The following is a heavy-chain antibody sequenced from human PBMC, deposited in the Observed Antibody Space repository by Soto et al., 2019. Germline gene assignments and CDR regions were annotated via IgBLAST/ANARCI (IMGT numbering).Heavy chain of an antibody. CDR1: GFTLGAYV. CDR3: AKSVPDPACRGGGCHRTFDY. J-gene: IGHJ4*02. D-gene: IGHD2-15*01. CDR2: ISADGRDL. V-gene: IGHV3-30*18. Sequence: GGSLRLSCTASGFTLGAYVMHWVRQAQGKGPEWVAAISADGRDLFYAASVEGRFTISRDNSKNTLFLQMNSLTSEDTPVYSCAKSVPDPACRGGGCHRTFDYWGQGTLVTVSS.